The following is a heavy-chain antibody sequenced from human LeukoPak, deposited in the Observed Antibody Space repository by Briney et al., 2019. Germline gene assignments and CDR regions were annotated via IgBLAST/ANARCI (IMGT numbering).Heavy chain of an antibody. CDR2: IYYSGST. CDR3: ARHYDSGSYPLDF. CDR1: GGSISSYY. D-gene: IGHD3-10*01. V-gene: IGHV4-59*08. Sequence: SETLSLTCTVSGGSISSYYWSWIRQPPGKGLEWIGYIYYSGSTNYNPSLKSRVTISVDTSRNQFSLKLSSVTAADTAVYYCARHYDSGSYPLDFWGQGTLVTVSS. J-gene: IGHJ4*02.